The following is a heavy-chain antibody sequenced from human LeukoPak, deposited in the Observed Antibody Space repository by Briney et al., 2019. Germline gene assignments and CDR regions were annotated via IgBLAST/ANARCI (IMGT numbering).Heavy chain of an antibody. CDR1: GGTFSSYA. Sequence: SVKVSCKASGGTFSSYAISWVRQAPGQGLEWMGGIIPNFGTANYAQKFQGRVTITADESTSTAYMELSSLRSEDTAVYYCARQGEYYDFWSGYKKHYYYYYMDVWGKGTTVTVSS. CDR2: IIPNFGTA. J-gene: IGHJ6*03. D-gene: IGHD3-3*01. CDR3: ARQGEYYDFWSGYKKHYYYYYMDV. V-gene: IGHV1-69*13.